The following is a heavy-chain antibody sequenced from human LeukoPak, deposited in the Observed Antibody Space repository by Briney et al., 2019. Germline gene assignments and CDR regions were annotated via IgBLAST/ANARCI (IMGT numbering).Heavy chain of an antibody. CDR2: IYYSGST. CDR3: ARVGYGSGSLNFDY. D-gene: IGHD3-10*01. CDR1: GGSISSGDYY. Sequence: SQTLSLTCTVSGGSISSGDYYWSWIRQPPGKGLEWIGYIYYSGSTYYNPSLKSRVTISVDTSKNQFSLKLSSVTAADTAVYYCARVGYGSGSLNFDYWGQGTLDTVSS. J-gene: IGHJ4*02. V-gene: IGHV4-30-4*08.